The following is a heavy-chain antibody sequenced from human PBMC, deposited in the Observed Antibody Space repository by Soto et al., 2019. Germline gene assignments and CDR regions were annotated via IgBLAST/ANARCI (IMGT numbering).Heavy chain of an antibody. CDR1: GFTFSSYA. V-gene: IGHV3-30-3*01. Sequence: PGGSLRLSCAASGFTFSSYAMHWVRQAPGKGLEWVAVISYDGSNKYYADSVKGRFTISRDNSKNTLYLQMNSLRAEDTAVYYCAREGGYDIPFDYWGQGTLVTVSS. CDR2: ISYDGSNK. CDR3: AREGGYDIPFDY. J-gene: IGHJ4*02. D-gene: IGHD5-12*01.